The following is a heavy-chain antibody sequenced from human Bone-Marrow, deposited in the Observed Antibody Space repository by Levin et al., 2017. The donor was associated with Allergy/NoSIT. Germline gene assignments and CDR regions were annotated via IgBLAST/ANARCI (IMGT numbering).Heavy chain of an antibody. V-gene: IGHV1-18*01. J-gene: IGHJ6*02. D-gene: IGHD6-13*01. Sequence: GESLKISCKASGYTFTSYGISWVRQAPGQGLEWMGWISAYNGNTNYAQKLQGRVTMTTDTSTSTAYMELRSLRSDDTAVYYCARVQRAAAGTGWGYYYYGMDVWGQGTTVTVSS. CDR2: ISAYNGNT. CDR1: GYTFTSYG. CDR3: ARVQRAAAGTGWGYYYYGMDV.